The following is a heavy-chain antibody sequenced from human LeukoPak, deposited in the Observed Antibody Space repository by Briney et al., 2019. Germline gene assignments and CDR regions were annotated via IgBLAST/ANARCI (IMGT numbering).Heavy chain of an antibody. D-gene: IGHD3-22*01. J-gene: IGHJ3*02. Sequence: GGSLRLSCTASGFTFRSYAMNWVRQAPGKGLEWVSVISLNDGSTYYADSVRGRFTISRDNSKNTLFLQMNSLRAEDTAVYYCAKVLRHYYDSSGSDAFDIWGQGTMVTVSS. CDR3: AKVLRHYYDSSGSDAFDI. V-gene: IGHV3-23*01. CDR2: ISLNDGST. CDR1: GFTFRSYA.